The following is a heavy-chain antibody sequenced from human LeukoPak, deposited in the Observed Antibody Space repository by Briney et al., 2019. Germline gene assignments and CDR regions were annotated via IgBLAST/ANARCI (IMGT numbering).Heavy chain of an antibody. J-gene: IGHJ3*02. CDR2: TSNDGSYK. CDR1: GFTFSAYG. CDR3: AKDDRVLWKAFDI. D-gene: IGHD2-21*01. V-gene: IGHV3-30*18. Sequence: GGSLRLSCAASGFTFSAYGVHWVRQAPGKGLEWVAVTSNDGSYKYYGDSVMGRFTISRDNSKNTLYLLMNNLRVEDTAVYYCAKDDRVLWKAFDIWGQGTMVTVSS.